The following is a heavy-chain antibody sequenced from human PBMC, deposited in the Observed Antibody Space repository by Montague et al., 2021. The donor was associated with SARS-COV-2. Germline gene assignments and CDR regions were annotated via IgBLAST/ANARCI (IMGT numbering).Heavy chain of an antibody. CDR3: AKDVTGITTMVTSLEY. D-gene: IGHD5-18*01. CDR2: ISGSGNSK. Sequence: SLRLSCAGSGFTFTSYALTWVRQAPGKGLEWVSAISGSGNSKFYADSVKGRFSISRDNYKNTLYLQMNSLRAEDAAVYYCAKDVTGITTMVTSLEYWDRGTLVTVSS. J-gene: IGHJ4*02. CDR1: GFTFTSYA. V-gene: IGHV3-23*01.